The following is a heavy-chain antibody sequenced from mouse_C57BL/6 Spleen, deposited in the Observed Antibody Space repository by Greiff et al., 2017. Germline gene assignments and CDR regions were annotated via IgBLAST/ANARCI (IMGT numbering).Heavy chain of an antibody. Sequence: QVHVKQSGAELVKPGASVKISCKASGYTFTDYYINWVKQRPGQGLAWIGKIGPGSGSTYYNEKFKGKATLTADKSSSTAYLQLSSLTSEDSAIDFCARPLLAWFADWGQGTLVTVSA. CDR1: GYTFTDYY. J-gene: IGHJ3*01. CDR3: ARPLLAWFAD. D-gene: IGHD2-10*01. V-gene: IGHV1-77*01. CDR2: IGPGSGST.